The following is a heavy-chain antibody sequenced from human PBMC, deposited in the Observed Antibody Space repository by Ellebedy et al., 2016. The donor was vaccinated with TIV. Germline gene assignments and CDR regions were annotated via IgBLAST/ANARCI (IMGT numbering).Heavy chain of an antibody. D-gene: IGHD2-2*01. CDR2: IYYSGST. J-gene: IGHJ4*02. CDR1: GGSISSYY. Sequence: MPSETLSLTCTVSGGSISSYYWSWIRQPPGKGLEWIGYIYYSGSTYYNPSLKSRVTISVDTSKNQFSLKLSSVTAADTAVYYCASPYCSSTSCYVDYWGQGTLVTVSS. V-gene: IGHV4-59*08. CDR3: ASPYCSSTSCYVDY.